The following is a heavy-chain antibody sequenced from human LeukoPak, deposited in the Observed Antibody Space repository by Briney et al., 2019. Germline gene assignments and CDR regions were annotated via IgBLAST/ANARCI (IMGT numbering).Heavy chain of an antibody. V-gene: IGHV4-34*01. CDR2: INHSGST. J-gene: IGHJ4*02. CDR1: GVSFSGYY. CDR3: ARGPPTLGIDY. Sequence: SETLSLTCAVYGVSFSGYYWSWIRQPPGKGLEWIGEINHSGSTNYNPSLKSRVTISVDTSKNQFSLKLSSVTAADTAVYYCARGPPTLGIDYWGQGTLVTVSS.